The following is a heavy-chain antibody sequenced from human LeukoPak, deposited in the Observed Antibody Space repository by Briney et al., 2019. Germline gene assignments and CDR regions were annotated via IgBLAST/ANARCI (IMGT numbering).Heavy chain of an antibody. CDR2: IYYSGSI. CDR3: AGHHPRNTVDF. V-gene: IGHV4-59*08. CDR1: GGSISSYY. Sequence: PSETLSLTCTVSGGSISSYYWSWIQQPPGKGLEWIGYIYYSGSINYNPSLKSRVTISLDTSKNQFSLKLSSVTAADTAVYYCAGHHPRNTVDFWGQGTLVTVSS. J-gene: IGHJ4*02. D-gene: IGHD2/OR15-2a*01.